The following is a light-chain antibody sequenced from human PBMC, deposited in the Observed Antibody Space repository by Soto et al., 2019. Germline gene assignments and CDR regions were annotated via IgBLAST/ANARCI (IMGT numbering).Light chain of an antibody. V-gene: IGKV1-39*01. CDR2: TAS. CDR3: QQSFSSPQT. J-gene: IGKJ2*01. CDR1: QSITNY. Sequence: DLQMTQSPSSLSASVGDRVTITCRASQSITNYVNWYQLKPGKDPKLLIYTASSLQSGVPSRFSGSGSGTEFTLTISSLQPEDFATYFCQQSFSSPQTFGQGTKLDIK.